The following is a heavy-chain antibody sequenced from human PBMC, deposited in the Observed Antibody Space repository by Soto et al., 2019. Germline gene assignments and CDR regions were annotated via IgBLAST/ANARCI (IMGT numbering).Heavy chain of an antibody. V-gene: IGHV3-23*01. J-gene: IGHJ4*02. CDR1: GIMFGQYA. CDR3: ARSYYYDSTGYYRTFDY. CDR2: VGPSGAST. D-gene: IGHD3-22*01. Sequence: PGGSLRLSCAASGIMFGQYAMRWVRVAPGKGLEWVSVVGPSGASTFYADSVRGRFTISRDNSENTLYLQMNSLRAADTALYFCARSYYYDSTGYYRTFDYWGPGTLVTVSS.